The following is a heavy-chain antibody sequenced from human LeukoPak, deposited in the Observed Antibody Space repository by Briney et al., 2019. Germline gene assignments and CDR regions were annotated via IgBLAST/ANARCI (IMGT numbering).Heavy chain of an antibody. Sequence: PGGSLRLSCAASGFTFSSYVMSWVRQAPGKGLEWVSAISGSGGSTYYADSVKGRFTISRDNSKNTLYLQMNSLRAEDTAVYYCAKDLIKYYDFWSGYRTSLFGFDYWGQGTLVTVSS. D-gene: IGHD3-3*01. J-gene: IGHJ4*02. CDR2: ISGSGGST. CDR1: GFTFSSYV. CDR3: AKDLIKYYDFWSGYRTSLFGFDY. V-gene: IGHV3-23*01.